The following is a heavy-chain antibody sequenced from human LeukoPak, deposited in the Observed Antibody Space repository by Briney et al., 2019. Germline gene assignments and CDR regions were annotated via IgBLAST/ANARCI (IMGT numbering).Heavy chain of an antibody. CDR2: ISYDGSEK. D-gene: IGHD2-15*01. V-gene: IGHV3-30-3*02. CDR1: GFTFSSYP. J-gene: IGHJ4*02. CDR3: AKQLGYCSDGSCYFPY. Sequence: GGSLRLSCAASGFTFSSYPMHWVRQAPGKGLEWVAIISYDGSEKHYADPVKGRFTISRDNSKNTLYLQMNSLRAEDTAVYYCAKQLGYCSDGSCYFPYWGQGTLVTVSS.